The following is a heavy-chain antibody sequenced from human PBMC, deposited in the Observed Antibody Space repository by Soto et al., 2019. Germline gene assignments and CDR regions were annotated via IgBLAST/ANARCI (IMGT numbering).Heavy chain of an antibody. V-gene: IGHV3-23*01. J-gene: IGHJ6*02. CDR3: AKDRYYDILTGYDYYHYATDV. Sequence: DVQLLESGGGLIQPGGSLRVSCAASGFTFSSYAMNWVRQAPGKGLEWVSVISGSGGITYYADSVKGRFTIARDNSKNTLYLQMNSLRAEDTAVYFCAKDRYYDILTGYDYYHYATDVWGQGTRVTVSS. D-gene: IGHD3-9*01. CDR1: GFTFSSYA. CDR2: ISGSGGIT.